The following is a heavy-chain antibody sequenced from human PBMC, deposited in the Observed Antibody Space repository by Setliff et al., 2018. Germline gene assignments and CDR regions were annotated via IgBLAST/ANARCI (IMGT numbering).Heavy chain of an antibody. J-gene: IGHJ6*03. CDR1: GASISSSRDY. Sequence: PSETLSLTCTVSGASISSSRDYWGWIRQPPGKGLEWIGSIYYSGSTYYNPSLKSRVTISVDTSKNQFSLKLSSVTAADTAVFYCARAYYYASGNSHNYYMDVWGKGTAVTVSS. D-gene: IGHD3-10*01. CDR2: IYYSGST. CDR3: ARAYYYASGNSHNYYMDV. V-gene: IGHV4-39*01.